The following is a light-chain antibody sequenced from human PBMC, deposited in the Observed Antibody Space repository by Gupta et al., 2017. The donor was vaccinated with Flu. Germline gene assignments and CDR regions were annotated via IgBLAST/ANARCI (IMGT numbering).Light chain of an antibody. Sequence: ELVMTQSPATLSVSPGERATLSCRASQSVSSNLAWYQQKPAQAPRLLIYGASTRATGIPARFSGSGSGTEFTLTISSLQSEDFAVYYCQQYNNWPLTFGGGTKVEIK. CDR1: QSVSSN. CDR3: QQYNNWPLT. J-gene: IGKJ4*01. V-gene: IGKV3-15*01. CDR2: GAS.